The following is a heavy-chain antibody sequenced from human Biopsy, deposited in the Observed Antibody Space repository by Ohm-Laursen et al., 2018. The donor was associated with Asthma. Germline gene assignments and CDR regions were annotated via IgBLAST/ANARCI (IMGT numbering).Heavy chain of an antibody. J-gene: IGHJ4*02. CDR3: ARDVMEWYLPAFDF. CDR2: ISSSGGTI. V-gene: IGHV3-11*04. D-gene: IGHD3-3*01. Sequence: SLRLSCAASGFTFSDYYMSWIRQAPGKGLEWVSYISSSGGTIYYADSVNGRFTVSRDDSKNTLYLQMNSLRPDDTAVYYCARDVMEWYLPAFDFWGQGTLVTVSS. CDR1: GFTFSDYY.